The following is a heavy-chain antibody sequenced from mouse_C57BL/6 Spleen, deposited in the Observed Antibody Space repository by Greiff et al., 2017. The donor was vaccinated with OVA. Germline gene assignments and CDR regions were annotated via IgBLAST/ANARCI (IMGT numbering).Heavy chain of an antibody. CDR2: INPNNGGT. J-gene: IGHJ4*01. V-gene: IGHV1-22*01. Sequence: EVQLQQSGPELVKPGASVKMSCKASGYTFTDYYMHWVKQSHGKSLQWIGYINPNNGGTSYNQKFKGKATLTVNKSSSTAYMALHSLTSEDSAVKYCARSGLLPGLYYWGQGTSGTVSS. D-gene: IGHD2-3*01. CDR3: ARSGLLPGLYY. CDR1: GYTFTDYY.